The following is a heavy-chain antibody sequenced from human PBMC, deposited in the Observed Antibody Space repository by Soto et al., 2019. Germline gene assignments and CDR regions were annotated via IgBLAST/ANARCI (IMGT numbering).Heavy chain of an antibody. Sequence: GASVKVSCKASGYIFTSYAMHWVRQAPGQGLEWMGWINGVNDNTKYSQKFQGRVTITTDTSTNTAYMELSSLRSEDTAVYYCASTESRDGYNLYYFDYWGQGTLVTVSS. J-gene: IGHJ4*02. CDR2: INGVNDNT. D-gene: IGHD1-1*01. CDR1: GYIFTSYA. V-gene: IGHV1-3*01. CDR3: ASTESRDGYNLYYFDY.